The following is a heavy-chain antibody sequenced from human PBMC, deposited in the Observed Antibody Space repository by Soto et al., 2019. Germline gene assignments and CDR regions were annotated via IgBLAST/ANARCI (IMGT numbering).Heavy chain of an antibody. Sequence: QVQLVQSGAEVKKPGASVKVSCKASGYTFTSYGISWVRQAPGQGLEWMGRISDYNGNTNYAQKLQGRVTMTSDTSTSTAYMQLRSPRSDAKAVDYCARDAYGGPIDYWGQASMVTVSS. CDR3: ARDAYGGPIDY. CDR1: GYTFTSYG. CDR2: ISDYNGNT. V-gene: IGHV1-18*01. D-gene: IGHD3-16*01. J-gene: IGHJ4*02.